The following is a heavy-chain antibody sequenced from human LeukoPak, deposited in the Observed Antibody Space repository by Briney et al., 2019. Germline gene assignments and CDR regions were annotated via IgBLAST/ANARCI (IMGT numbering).Heavy chain of an antibody. CDR3: AKEESLRFLEWLPDDAFDI. Sequence: GGSLRLSCAASGFTFSSYAMSWVRQAPGKGLEWVSAISGSGGSTYYADSVKGRFTISRDNSKNTLYLQMNSLRAEDTAVYYCAKEESLRFLEWLPDDAFDIWGQGTMVTVSS. V-gene: IGHV3-23*01. CDR2: ISGSGGST. CDR1: GFTFSSYA. D-gene: IGHD3-3*01. J-gene: IGHJ3*02.